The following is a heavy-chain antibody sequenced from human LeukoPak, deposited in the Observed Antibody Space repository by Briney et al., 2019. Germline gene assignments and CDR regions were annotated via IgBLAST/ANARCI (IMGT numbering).Heavy chain of an antibody. CDR1: GGTFSSYA. D-gene: IGHD5-12*01. CDR3: ARMIVATPSPYGMDV. Sequence: ASVKVSCKASGGTFSSYAISWVRQAPGQGLEWMGWINPNSGGTNYAQKFQGRVTMTRDTSISTAYMELSRLRSDDTAVYYCARMIVATPSPYGMDVWGQGTTVTVSS. J-gene: IGHJ6*02. V-gene: IGHV1-2*02. CDR2: INPNSGGT.